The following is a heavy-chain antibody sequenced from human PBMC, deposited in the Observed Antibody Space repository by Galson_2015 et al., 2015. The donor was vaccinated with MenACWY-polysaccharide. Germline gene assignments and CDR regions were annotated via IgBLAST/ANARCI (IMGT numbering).Heavy chain of an antibody. CDR2: IYTGDSDT. D-gene: IGHD6-19*01. CDR3: ARRVSSGWDAFDI. Sequence: QSGAEVKKPGESLTISCTGSGYTFSSYWIGWVRQMPGKGLEWMGIIYTGDSDTRYSPSFQGQVTISADKSLSTAYLQWSSLKASDTAMYYCARRVSSGWDAFDIWGQGTMVTVSS. V-gene: IGHV5-51*01. CDR1: GYTFSSYW. J-gene: IGHJ3*02.